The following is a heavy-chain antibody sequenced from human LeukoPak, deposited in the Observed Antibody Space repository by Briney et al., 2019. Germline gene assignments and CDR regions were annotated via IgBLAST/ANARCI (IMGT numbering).Heavy chain of an antibody. CDR1: GFTFSSYW. Sequence: GGSLRLSRAASGFTFSSYWMHWVRQAPGKGLVWVSRINSDGSSTRYADSVKGRFTISRDNAKNTLYLQMNSLRAEDTAVYYCARTSRSSAFDIWGQGTIVTVSS. J-gene: IGHJ3*02. V-gene: IGHV3-74*01. CDR2: INSDGSST. CDR3: ARTSRSSAFDI.